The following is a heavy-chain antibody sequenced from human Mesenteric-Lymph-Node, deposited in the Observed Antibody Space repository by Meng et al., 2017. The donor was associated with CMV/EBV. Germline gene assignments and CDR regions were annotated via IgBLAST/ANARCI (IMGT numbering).Heavy chain of an antibody. Sequence: YGYTFTSYAMNWVRQAPGQGLEWMGWINTNTGNPTYAQGFTGRFVFSLDTSVSTAYLQISSLKAEDTAVYYCARGVTYGSGRGWFDPWGQGTLVTVSS. CDR3: ARGVTYGSGRGWFDP. D-gene: IGHD3-10*01. V-gene: IGHV7-4-1*02. J-gene: IGHJ5*02. CDR1: GYTFTSYA. CDR2: INTNTGNP.